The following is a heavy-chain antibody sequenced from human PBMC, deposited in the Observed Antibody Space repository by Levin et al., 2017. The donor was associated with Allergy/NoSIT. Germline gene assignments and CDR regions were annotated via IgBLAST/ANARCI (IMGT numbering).Heavy chain of an antibody. J-gene: IGHJ4*02. D-gene: IGHD3-22*01. CDR1: GFTFSSYG. V-gene: IGHV3-30*18. Sequence: GGSLRLSCAASGFTFSSYGMHWVRQAPGKGLEWVAVISYDGSNKYYADSVKGRFTISRDNSKNTLYLQMNSLRAEDTAVYYCANLFYYDSSGYYWSARLGPHEGDYWGQGTLVTVSS. CDR2: ISYDGSNK. CDR3: ANLFYYDSSGYYWSARLGPHEGDY.